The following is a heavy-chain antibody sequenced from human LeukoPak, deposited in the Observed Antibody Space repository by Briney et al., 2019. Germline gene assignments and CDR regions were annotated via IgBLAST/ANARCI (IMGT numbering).Heavy chain of an antibody. D-gene: IGHD4-23*01. CDR2: IYYSGST. Sequence: SETLSLTCTVSGGSISSYYWSWIRQPPGKGLEWIGYIYYSGSTNYNPSLKSRVTISVDTSKNQFSLKLSSVTAADTAVYYCARTTVVTRALYYFDYWGQGTLVTVSS. CDR1: GGSISSYY. CDR3: ARTTVVTRALYYFDY. J-gene: IGHJ4*02. V-gene: IGHV4-59*01.